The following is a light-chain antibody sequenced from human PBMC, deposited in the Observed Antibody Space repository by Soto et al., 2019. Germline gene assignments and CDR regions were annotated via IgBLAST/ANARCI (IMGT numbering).Light chain of an antibody. J-gene: IGLJ3*02. CDR2: NNN. CDR3: AAWDDSLNGVV. CDR1: SSNIGSTT. Sequence: QAVVTQPPSESRTPGQRVTIGGAGSSSNIGSTTVKWYQQLPGTAPKLLIYNNNQRPSGVPDRFSGSKSGTSASLAISGLQTEDEADYYCAAWDDSLNGVVFGGGTKLTVL. V-gene: IGLV1-44*01.